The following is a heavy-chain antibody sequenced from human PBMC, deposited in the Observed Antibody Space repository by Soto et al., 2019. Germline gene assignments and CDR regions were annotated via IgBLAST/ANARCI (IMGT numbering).Heavy chain of an antibody. CDR1: GFTFSNYG. Sequence: QPGGSLRLSCAASGFTFSNYGMDWVRQAPGKGLEWVAVISSDGTNKYYADSVKGRFTISRDNPKNTLHLQMNSLRADDTAVYYCAKDRERRVNPFDYWGQGTPVTVSS. D-gene: IGHD6-13*01. CDR2: ISSDGTNK. V-gene: IGHV3-30*18. CDR3: AKDRERRVNPFDY. J-gene: IGHJ4*02.